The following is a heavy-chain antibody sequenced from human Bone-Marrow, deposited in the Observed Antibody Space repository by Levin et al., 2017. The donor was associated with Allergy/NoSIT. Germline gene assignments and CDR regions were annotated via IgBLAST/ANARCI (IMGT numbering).Heavy chain of an antibody. CDR3: ARGGYSYLYYFDY. Sequence: SETLSLTCTVSGGSISSYYWSWIRQPPGKGLEWIGYIYYSGSTNYNPSLKSRVTISVDTSKSQFSLKLSSVTAADTAVYYCARGGYSYLYYFDYWGQGTLVTVSS. CDR2: IYYSGST. V-gene: IGHV4-59*01. D-gene: IGHD5-18*01. CDR1: GGSISSYY. J-gene: IGHJ4*02.